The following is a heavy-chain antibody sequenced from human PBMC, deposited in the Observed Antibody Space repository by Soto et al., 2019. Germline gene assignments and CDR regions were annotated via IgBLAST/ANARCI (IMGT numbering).Heavy chain of an antibody. D-gene: IGHD3-9*01. Sequence: ASVKVSCKASGYTFTSYDINWVRQATGQGLEWMGWMNPNSGNTGYAQKFQGRVTMTRNTSISTAYMELSSLRSEDTAVYYCASGVLTGWPLDVWGKGTTATVSS. CDR2: MNPNSGNT. CDR3: ASGVLTGWPLDV. V-gene: IGHV1-8*01. J-gene: IGHJ6*04. CDR1: GYTFTSYD.